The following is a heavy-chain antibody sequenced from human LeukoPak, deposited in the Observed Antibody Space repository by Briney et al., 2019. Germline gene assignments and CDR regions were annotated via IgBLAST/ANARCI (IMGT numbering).Heavy chain of an antibody. J-gene: IGHJ2*01. V-gene: IGHV4-39*01. D-gene: IGHD3-22*01. CDR2: INYSGTT. CDR3: ARIRITMIVVVITTRYFDL. Sequence: SETLSLTCTVSGDSISSSTYYWGWIRQPPAKGLEWIGNINYSGTTYYNPSLRSRVTISVDTSKNQFSLKLSSVTAADTAMYYCARIRITMIVVVITTRYFDLWGRGTLVTVSS. CDR1: GDSISSSTYY.